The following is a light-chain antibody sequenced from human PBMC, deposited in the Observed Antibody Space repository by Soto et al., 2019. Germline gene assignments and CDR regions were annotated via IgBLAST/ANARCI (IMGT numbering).Light chain of an antibody. Sequence: DIQMTQSPSSLSASVGDRVTLTCRATQGIRNDVVWYQQKPGKAPKRLIYAASRLQSGVPSRFSGSGSGTDFTLTISSLQPEGFAVYYCQQYNNWPLLTFGGGTKVEIK. CDR1: QGIRND. V-gene: IGKV1-17*01. CDR3: QQYNNWPLLT. CDR2: AAS. J-gene: IGKJ4*01.